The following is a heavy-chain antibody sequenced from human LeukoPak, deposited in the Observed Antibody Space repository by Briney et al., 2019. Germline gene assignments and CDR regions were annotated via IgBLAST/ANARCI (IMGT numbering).Heavy chain of an antibody. D-gene: IGHD4-17*01. CDR2: IYHSGST. V-gene: IGHV4-38-2*02. Sequence: SETLSLTCTVSGYSISSGYYWGWIRQPPGKGLEWIGSIYHSGSTYYNPPLKSRVTISVDTSKNQFSLKLSSVAAADTAVYYCARVPYGDYNWFDPWGQGTLVTVSS. CDR3: ARVPYGDYNWFDP. J-gene: IGHJ5*02. CDR1: GYSISSGYY.